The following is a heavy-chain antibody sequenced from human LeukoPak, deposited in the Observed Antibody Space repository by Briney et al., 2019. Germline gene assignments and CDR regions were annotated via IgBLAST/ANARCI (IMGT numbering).Heavy chain of an antibody. Sequence: PGGSLRLSCAASGFTLSSYWMHWVRQAPGKGLVWVSRINSDGSSTSYADSVKGRFTISRDNAKNTLYLQMNSLRAEDTAVYYCARDNDGEYYYYYGMDVWGQGTTVTVSS. CDR3: ARDNDGEYYYYYGMDV. CDR1: GFTLSSYW. D-gene: IGHD4-17*01. CDR2: INSDGSST. J-gene: IGHJ6*02. V-gene: IGHV3-74*01.